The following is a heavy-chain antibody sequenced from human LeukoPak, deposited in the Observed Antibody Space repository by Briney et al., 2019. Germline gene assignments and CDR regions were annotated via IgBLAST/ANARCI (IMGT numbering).Heavy chain of an antibody. CDR3: ARPGGIAAPDGYFDY. D-gene: IGHD6-13*01. CDR1: GYSFTSYW. CDR2: IYPGDSDT. J-gene: IGHJ4*02. Sequence: GESLKISCKGSGYSFTSYWIGWVRRMPGKGLEWMGIIYPGDSDTRYSPSFQGQVTISADKSISTAYLQWSSLKASDTAMYYCARPGGIAAPDGYFDYWGQGTLVTVSS. V-gene: IGHV5-51*01.